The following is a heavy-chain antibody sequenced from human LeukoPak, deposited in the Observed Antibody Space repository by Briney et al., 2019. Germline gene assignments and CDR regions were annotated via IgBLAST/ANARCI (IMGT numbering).Heavy chain of an antibody. J-gene: IGHJ6*03. V-gene: IGHV6-1*01. Sequence: SQTLSLTCAISGDSVSSNSAAWHWIRQSPSRGLEWLGRTYYRSKWYNDYAVSVKSRITINPDTSKNQFSLQLNSVTPEDTAVYYCARGIGYCSGGSCYLIGGNYYYYYMDVWGKGTTVTVSS. D-gene: IGHD2-15*01. CDR3: ARGIGYCSGGSCYLIGGNYYYYYMDV. CDR1: GDSVSSNSAA. CDR2: TYYRSKWYN.